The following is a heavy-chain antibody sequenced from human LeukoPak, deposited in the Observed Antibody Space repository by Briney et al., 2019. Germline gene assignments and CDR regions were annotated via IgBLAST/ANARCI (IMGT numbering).Heavy chain of an antibody. Sequence: PSETLSLTCTVSNDSIKDYYWNWIRQPPGKGLEWIEFISNSGNTNYNPSLKSRVTISIDTSKRQFSLKLSSVTAADTAVYYCARYEVGRSWGQAFGIWGQGTMVTVSS. V-gene: IGHV4-59*13. CDR1: NDSIKDYY. CDR3: ARYEVGRSWGQAFGI. CDR2: ISNSGNT. D-gene: IGHD6-13*01. J-gene: IGHJ3*02.